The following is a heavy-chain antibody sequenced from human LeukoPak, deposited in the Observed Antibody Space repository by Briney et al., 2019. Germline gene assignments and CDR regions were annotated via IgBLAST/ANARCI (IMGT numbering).Heavy chain of an antibody. J-gene: IGHJ4*01. Sequence: GGSLRLSCAASGFTVGNNYMSWVRQRPGKGLEWVSVIYSGGNTYYADSVRGRFTISRDNSQNTLYLQMNSLRVDDTALYFCARAGFYSGWYVVDFWGHGTLVTVSS. D-gene: IGHD6-19*01. CDR3: ARAGFYSGWYVVDF. V-gene: IGHV3-53*03. CDR1: GFTVGNNY. CDR2: IYSGGNT.